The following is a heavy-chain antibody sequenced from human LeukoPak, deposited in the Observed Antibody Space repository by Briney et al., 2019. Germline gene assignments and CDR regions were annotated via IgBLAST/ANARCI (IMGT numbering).Heavy chain of an antibody. Sequence: GGSLRLSCAASGFTFSSYAMSWVRQAPGKGLEWVSAITGSGVGTYYADSVKGRFTISRDNSKNTLYLQMNGLRAEDTAVYYCAKKTWESSNWHYFDYWGQGTLVTVSS. V-gene: IGHV3-23*01. CDR2: ITGSGVGT. J-gene: IGHJ4*02. CDR1: GFTFSSYA. D-gene: IGHD6-13*01. CDR3: AKKTWESSNWHYFDY.